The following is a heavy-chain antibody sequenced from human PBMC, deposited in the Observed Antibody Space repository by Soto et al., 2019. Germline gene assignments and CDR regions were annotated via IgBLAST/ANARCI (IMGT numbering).Heavy chain of an antibody. D-gene: IGHD3-3*01. V-gene: IGHV3-74*01. CDR1: GFTFSSYW. CDR3: ARDSRRTIFGVVILYGMDV. J-gene: IGHJ6*02. CDR2: INSDGSST. Sequence: EVQLVESGGGLVQPGGSLRLSCAASGFTFSSYWMHWVRQAPGKGLVWVSRINSDGSSTSYADSVKGRFTISRDNAKNTLYLQMNSLRAEDTAVYYCARDSRRTIFGVVILYGMDVWCQGTTVTVSS.